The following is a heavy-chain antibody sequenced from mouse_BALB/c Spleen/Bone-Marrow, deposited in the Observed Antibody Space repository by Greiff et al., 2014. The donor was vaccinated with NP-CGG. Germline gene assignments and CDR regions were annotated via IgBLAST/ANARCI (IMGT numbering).Heavy chain of an antibody. J-gene: IGHJ4*01. V-gene: IGHV1-54*01. CDR2: INPGSGGT. CDR3: ARWDYAMDY. Sequence: ESGAELVRPGTSVKVSCKASGYAFTNYLIEWVKQRPGQGLEWIGVINPGSGGTNYNEEFKGKATLTADKSSSTAYMQLSSLTSDDSAVYFCARWDYAMDYWGQGTSVTVSS. CDR1: GYAFTNYL.